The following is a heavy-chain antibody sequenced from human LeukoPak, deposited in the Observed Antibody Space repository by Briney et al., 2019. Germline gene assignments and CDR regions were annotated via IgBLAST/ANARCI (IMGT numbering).Heavy chain of an antibody. Sequence: GGSLRLSCAASGFSFSDFYMSWIRPAPGKGLEGVSYIDGTSTFTNYADSVKGRFTISRDNAKNALYPQMNSLRAEDSAVYYCARTLVAAPGTKGGPWGQGTLVTVSS. CDR2: IDGTSTFT. CDR3: ARTLVAAPGTKGGP. J-gene: IGHJ5*02. D-gene: IGHD6-13*01. V-gene: IGHV3-11*03. CDR1: GFSFSDFY.